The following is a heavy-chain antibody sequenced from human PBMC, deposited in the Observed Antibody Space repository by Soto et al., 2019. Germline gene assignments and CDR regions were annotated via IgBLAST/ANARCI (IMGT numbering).Heavy chain of an antibody. CDR2: ISYDGSNK. CDR3: AKDGRILGYCSSTSCPGHLSEK. D-gene: IGHD2-2*01. CDR1: VFTFSSYG. V-gene: IGHV3-30*18. Sequence: LRLSFAASVFTFSSYGMHWVRQAPGKGLEWVAVISYDGSNKYYADSVKGRFTISRDNSKNTLYLQMNSLRAEDTDVYYCAKDGRILGYCSSTSCPGHLSEKWGQGTMVTV. J-gene: IGHJ4*02.